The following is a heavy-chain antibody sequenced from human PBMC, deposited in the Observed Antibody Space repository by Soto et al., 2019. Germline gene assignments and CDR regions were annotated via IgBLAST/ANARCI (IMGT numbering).Heavy chain of an antibody. D-gene: IGHD2-15*01. V-gene: IGHV4-31*03. CDR1: GGSISSGGYY. CDR2: IYYSGST. CDR3: ARMGYCSGGSCYSGWFDP. J-gene: IGHJ5*02. Sequence: QVQLQESGPGQVKPSQTLSLTCTVSGGSISSGGYYWSWIRQHPGKGLEWIGYIYYSGSTYYNPSLKSRVTISVDTSKNQFSLKLSSVTAADTAVYYCARMGYCSGGSCYSGWFDPWGQGTLVTVSS.